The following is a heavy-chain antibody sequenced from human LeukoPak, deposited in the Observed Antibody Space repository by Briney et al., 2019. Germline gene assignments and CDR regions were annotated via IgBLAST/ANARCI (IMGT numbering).Heavy chain of an antibody. D-gene: IGHD2-2*01. CDR2: IWDDGNNK. CDR1: GFSFSNHG. V-gene: IGHV3-33*01. Sequence: PGGSLRLSCAASGFSFSNHGMHWVRQAPGKRLEWVAVIWDDGNNKRYANSVNGRFTISRDNSENTLYLQMNGLTAEDTAMYYCARERATSTSTWSFDYWGQGTLVTVSS. CDR3: ARERATSTSTWSFDY. J-gene: IGHJ4*02.